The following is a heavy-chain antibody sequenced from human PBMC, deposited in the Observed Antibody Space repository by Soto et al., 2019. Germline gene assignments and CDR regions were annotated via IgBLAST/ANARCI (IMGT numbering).Heavy chain of an antibody. J-gene: IGHJ5*02. Sequence: GGSLRLSCAASGFTFSSYGMHWVRQAPGKGLEWVAVISYDGSNKYYADSVKGRFTISRDNSKNTLYLQMNSLRAEDTAVYYCARENVIVVVPAAMYNWFAPGGQGTLVTVPS. D-gene: IGHD2-2*01. CDR3: ARENVIVVVPAAMYNWFAP. V-gene: IGHV3-30*03. CDR2: ISYDGSNK. CDR1: GFTFSSYG.